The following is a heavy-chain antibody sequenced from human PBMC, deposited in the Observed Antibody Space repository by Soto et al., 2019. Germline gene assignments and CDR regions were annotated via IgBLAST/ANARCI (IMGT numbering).Heavy chain of an antibody. Sequence: PGGSLRLSCVASGFIFDDYAIHWVRQRPGKGLEWVAGIDWNRATIGCGDSVKGRFTLSRDNARNSVLLEMSRLRNDDSALYYCVKDVGSRHYDFTNFDSWGRGTQVTVSS. CDR1: GFIFDDYA. CDR2: IDWNRATI. V-gene: IGHV3-9*01. J-gene: IGHJ4*02. D-gene: IGHD2-8*01. CDR3: VKDVGSRHYDFTNFDS.